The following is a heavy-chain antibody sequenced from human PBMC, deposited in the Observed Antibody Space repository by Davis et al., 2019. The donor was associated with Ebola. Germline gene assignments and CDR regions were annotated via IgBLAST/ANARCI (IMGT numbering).Heavy chain of an antibody. J-gene: IGHJ4*02. V-gene: IGHV3-73*01. Sequence: PGGSLRLSCEASGFTFSGSAMHWVRQASGKGLEWVGRIRSKANSYATAYAASAKGRFTISRDDSKNTAYLQMNSLKTEDTAVYYCSSPDCSSTSCSDYWGQGTLVTVSS. D-gene: IGHD2-2*01. CDR3: SSPDCSSTSCSDY. CDR2: IRSKANSYAT. CDR1: GFTFSGSA.